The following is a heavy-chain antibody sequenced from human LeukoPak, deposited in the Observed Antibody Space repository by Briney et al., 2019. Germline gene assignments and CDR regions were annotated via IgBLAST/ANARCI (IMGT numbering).Heavy chain of an antibody. CDR2: ISGSGDGT. V-gene: IGHV3-23*01. J-gene: IGHJ4*02. D-gene: IGHD3-10*01. Sequence: GGSLRLSCATSGFTFSNFAMNWVRRAPGKGLEWDSTISGSGDGTYYADSVKGRFTISRDNSKNTLFLQMSSLSADDTALYYCAKGRLQEGTVFRGVITPVDYWGQGTLVTVTS. CDR3: AKGRLQEGTVFRGVITPVDY. CDR1: GFTFSNFA.